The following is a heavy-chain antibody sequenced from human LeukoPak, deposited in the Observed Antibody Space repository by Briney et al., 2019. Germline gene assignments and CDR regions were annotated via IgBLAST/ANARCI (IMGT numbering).Heavy chain of an antibody. V-gene: IGHV1-3*01. D-gene: IGHD6-13*01. CDR2: INAGNGNT. CDR1: EYTLTSYA. Sequence: ASVKVSCKASEYTLTSYAMHWVRQAPGQRLEWMGWINAGNGNTQYSQKFQGRVTITRDTSANTAYMELSSLRSEDTAVYYCARDRGIAADAPQWAINWFDPWGQGTLVTVSS. J-gene: IGHJ5*02. CDR3: ARDRGIAADAPQWAINWFDP.